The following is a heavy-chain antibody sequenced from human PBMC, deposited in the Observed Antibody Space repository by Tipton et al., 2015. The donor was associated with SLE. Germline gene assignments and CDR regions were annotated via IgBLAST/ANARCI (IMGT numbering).Heavy chain of an antibody. J-gene: IGHJ1*01. Sequence: TLSLTCTVPGGSISANTHFWGWVRQPPGKGLEWIATVYYSGRTYYNPSLRSRVTISADMSTNQFSLKLNSVTAADTAIYYCARHGSGRIGDFEDWGQGTLVTVSS. V-gene: IGHV4-39*07. CDR3: ARHGSGRIGDFED. CDR1: GGSISANTHF. CDR2: VYYSGRT. D-gene: IGHD3-10*01.